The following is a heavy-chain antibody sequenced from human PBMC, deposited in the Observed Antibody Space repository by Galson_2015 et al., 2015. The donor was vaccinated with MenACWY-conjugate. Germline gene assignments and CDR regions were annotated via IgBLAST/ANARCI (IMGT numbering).Heavy chain of an antibody. Sequence: SLRLSCAASGFSISNFGMNWVRQAPGKGLEWVSYISPTSGNIYYADPVKGRFTISRDNAKNSLYLQMNSLRDEDSAVYYCARRDARLAKLVGACDLWGQGTKVTVSS. J-gene: IGHJ3*01. V-gene: IGHV3-48*02. CDR2: ISPTSGNI. D-gene: IGHD3-16*01. CDR3: ARRDARLAKLVGACDL. CDR1: GFSISNFG.